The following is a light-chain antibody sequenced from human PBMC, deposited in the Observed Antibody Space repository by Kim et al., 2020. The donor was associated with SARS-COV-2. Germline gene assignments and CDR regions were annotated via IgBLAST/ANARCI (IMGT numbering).Light chain of an antibody. CDR2: DAS. CDR3: QQRSNWPIT. CDR1: QGVTTY. V-gene: IGKV3D-11*01. Sequence: VSPGDRAALSCRANQGVTTYLAWYQQKPGQAPRLLIYDASTRATGIPARFSGSGSGADFTLTIGSLEPEDVAVYYCQQRSNWPITFGQGTRLEIK. J-gene: IGKJ5*01.